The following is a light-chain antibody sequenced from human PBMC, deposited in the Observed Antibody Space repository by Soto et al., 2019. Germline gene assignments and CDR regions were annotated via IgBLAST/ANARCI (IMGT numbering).Light chain of an antibody. CDR3: SSYTSTSSYV. CDR2: EVS. CDR1: SSDVGGYNS. J-gene: IGLJ1*01. V-gene: IGLV2-14*03. Sequence: QSALAQPASVSGSPGQSITVSCTGTSSDVGGYNSVSWYQQHPGKPPKLIIYEVSNRPSGVSDRFSGSKSGNTASLTISGLQAEDEADYYCSSYTSTSSYVFVTGTKVTVL.